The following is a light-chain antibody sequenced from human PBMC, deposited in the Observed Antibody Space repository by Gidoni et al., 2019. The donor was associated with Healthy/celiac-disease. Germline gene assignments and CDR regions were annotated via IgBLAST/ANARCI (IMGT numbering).Light chain of an antibody. CDR2: GNN. V-gene: IGLV3-19*01. CDR3: NSRDSSGNHVV. Sequence: SSELTQHPPVSVALGQTVRITCQGDSLRSSYASWYQQKPGQAPVPVIYGNNNRPAGIPDRFSGSSSGNTASLTITGAQAEDEADYYCNSRDSSGNHVVFGGGTKLTVL. J-gene: IGLJ2*01. CDR1: SLRSSY.